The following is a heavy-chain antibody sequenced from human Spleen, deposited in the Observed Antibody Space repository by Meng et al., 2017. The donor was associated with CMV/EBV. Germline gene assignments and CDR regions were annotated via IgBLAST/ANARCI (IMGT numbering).Heavy chain of an antibody. CDR2: INPNSGGT. D-gene: IGHD6-19*01. J-gene: IGHJ3*02. CDR1: GYTFTGYY. Sequence: ASVKVSCKASGYTFTGYYMYWVRQAPGQGLEWMGWINPNSGGTDYAQKFQGRVTMTRDTSISTAYMELSRLRSDDTAVYYCARDIPSVIAVAGIWGQGTMVTVSS. V-gene: IGHV1-2*02. CDR3: ARDIPSVIAVAGI.